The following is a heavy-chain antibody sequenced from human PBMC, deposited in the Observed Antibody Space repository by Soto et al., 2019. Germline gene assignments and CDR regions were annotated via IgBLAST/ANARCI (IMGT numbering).Heavy chain of an antibody. D-gene: IGHD6-13*01. V-gene: IGHV1-69*12. CDR2: SIPIFGTA. CDR3: AREMAAAFWGMDV. J-gene: IGHJ6*04. CDR1: GDTFNTYA. Sequence: QVQLVQSGAEVKKPGSSVKVSCKVSGDTFNTYAISWVRQAPGQGREWMGGSIPIFGTANYAQKFQGRVTITADESTSTAYMELSSVTSDDTAIYYCAREMAAAFWGMDVWGKGTTVTVSS.